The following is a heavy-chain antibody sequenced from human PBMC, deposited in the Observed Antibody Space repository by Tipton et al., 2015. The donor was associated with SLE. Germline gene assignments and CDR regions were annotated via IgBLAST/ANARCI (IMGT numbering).Heavy chain of an antibody. Sequence: SLRLSCAASGFTFTSYEMNWVRQAPGKGLEWVSYISSSGSTIYYADSVKSRFTISRDNAKNSLYLQMNSLRAEDTAVYYCARDSSSWTSSWYFDLWGRGTLVTVSS. CDR2: ISSSGSTI. CDR1: GFTFTSYE. D-gene: IGHD6-13*01. V-gene: IGHV3-48*03. J-gene: IGHJ2*01. CDR3: ARDSSSWTSSWYFDL.